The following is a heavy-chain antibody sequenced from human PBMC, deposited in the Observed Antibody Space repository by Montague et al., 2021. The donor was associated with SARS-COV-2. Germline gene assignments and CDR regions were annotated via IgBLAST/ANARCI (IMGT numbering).Heavy chain of an antibody. V-gene: IGHV4-59*01. D-gene: IGHD3-9*01. CDR1: GGSISSYY. J-gene: IGHJ3*02. Sequence: SETLSLTCTVHGGSISSYYWSWIRQPPGKGLEWIGYIYYSGSTNYNPSLKSRVTISVDTSKNQFSLKLSSVTAADTAVYYCARTGLGDYDILTGYTVNAFDIWGRGTMVTVSS. CDR3: ARTGLGDYDILTGYTVNAFDI. CDR2: IYYSGST.